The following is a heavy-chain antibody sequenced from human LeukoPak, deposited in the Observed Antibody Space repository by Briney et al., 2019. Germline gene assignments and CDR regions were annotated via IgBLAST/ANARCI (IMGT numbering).Heavy chain of an antibody. CDR3: AIGDAGTGMGGMRAFDI. Sequence: SVKVSCKASGGTFSSYAFNWVRQAAGLGPDWMGGIIAIFGTANYAQKFQGRVTITTDESTSTVYMELSSLRSEDTAVYYCAIGDAGTGMGGMRAFDIWGQGTMVTVSS. CDR2: IIAIFGTA. D-gene: IGHD6-13*01. J-gene: IGHJ3*02. V-gene: IGHV1-69*05. CDR1: GGTFSSYA.